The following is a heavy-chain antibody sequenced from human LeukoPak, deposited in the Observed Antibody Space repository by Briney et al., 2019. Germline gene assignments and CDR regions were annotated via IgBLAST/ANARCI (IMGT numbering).Heavy chain of an antibody. CDR3: AKLASRTAAGILVST. J-gene: IGHJ5*02. CDR2: IWYDGSNK. D-gene: IGHD6-13*01. CDR1: GFTFSSYG. Sequence: GGSLRLSCAASGFTFSSYGMHWVRQAPGKGLEWVAVIWYDGSNKYYADSVKGRFTISRDNSKNTLYLQMNSLRAEDTAVYYCAKLASRTAAGILVSTWGQGTLVTVSS. V-gene: IGHV3-30*02.